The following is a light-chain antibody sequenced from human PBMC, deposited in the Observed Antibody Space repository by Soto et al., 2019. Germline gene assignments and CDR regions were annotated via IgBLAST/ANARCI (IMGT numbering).Light chain of an antibody. J-gene: IGLJ1*01. CDR1: SSDIGGYNY. Sequence: QSALTQPPSASGSPGQSVTISCTGTSSDIGGYNYVSWYQHHSGKAPKLLIYKVTNRPSGISDCFSGSKSVNTASLTISGLQAEDESDYYCGSYSSTDTPFVFGTGTKLTVL. CDR2: KVT. V-gene: IGLV2-8*01. CDR3: GSYSSTDTPFV.